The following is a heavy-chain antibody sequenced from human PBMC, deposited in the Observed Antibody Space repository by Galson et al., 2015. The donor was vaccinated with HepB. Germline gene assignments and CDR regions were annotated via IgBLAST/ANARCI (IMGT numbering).Heavy chain of an antibody. CDR3: ARHAGYCSSTSCYGWRVANWFDP. D-gene: IGHD2-2*01. Sequence: QSGAEVKKPGESLRISCKGSGYSFTSYWISWVRQMPGKGLEWMGRIDPSDSYTNYSPSFQGHVTISADKSISTAYLQWSSLKAPDTAMYYCARHAGYCSSTSCYGWRVANWFDPWGQGTLVTVSS. J-gene: IGHJ5*02. CDR1: GYSFTSYW. CDR2: IDPSDSYT. V-gene: IGHV5-10-1*01.